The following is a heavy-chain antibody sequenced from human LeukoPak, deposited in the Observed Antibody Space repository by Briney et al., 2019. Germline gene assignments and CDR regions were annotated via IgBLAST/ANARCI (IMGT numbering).Heavy chain of an antibody. CDR3: ARRYYDFWSGLHYYYMDV. J-gene: IGHJ6*03. CDR1: GFTFSSYA. D-gene: IGHD3-3*01. V-gene: IGHV3-23*01. CDR2: ISGSGGST. Sequence: GGSLRLPCAASGFTFSSYAMSWVRQAPGMGREGVSAISGSGGSTYYADSVKGRFTISRDNSKNTLYLQMNSLRAEDTAVYYCARRYYDFWSGLHYYYMDVWGKGPTVTVSS.